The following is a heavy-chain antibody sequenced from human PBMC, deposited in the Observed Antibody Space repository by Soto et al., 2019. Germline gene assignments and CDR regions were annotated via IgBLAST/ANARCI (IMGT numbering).Heavy chain of an antibody. J-gene: IGHJ4*02. CDR1: GFTFSSYA. D-gene: IGHD2-15*01. Sequence: LRLSCAASGFTFSSYAMSWVRQAPGKGLEWVSAISGSGGSTYYADSVKGRFTISRDNSKNTLYLQMNSLRAEDTAVYYCAKDDCSGGSCYVIYWGQGTLVTVSS. V-gene: IGHV3-23*01. CDR2: ISGSGGST. CDR3: AKDDCSGGSCYVIY.